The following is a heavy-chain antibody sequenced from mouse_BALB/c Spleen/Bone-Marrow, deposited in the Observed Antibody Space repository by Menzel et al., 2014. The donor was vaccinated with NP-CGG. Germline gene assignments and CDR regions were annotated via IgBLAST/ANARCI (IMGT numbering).Heavy chain of an antibody. V-gene: IGHV1S56*01. D-gene: IGHD2-4*01. CDR3: ARDDYGY. J-gene: IGHJ3*01. CDR2: IYPGDGST. CDR1: GYTFTSYY. Sequence: QVQLKQSGPELVKPGASVKMSCKASGYTFTSYYIHWVKQRPGQGLEWIGWIYPGDGSTKYNEKFKGKTTLTADKSSSTVYMLLSSLTSEDFAIYFCARDDYGYWGQGTLVTVSA.